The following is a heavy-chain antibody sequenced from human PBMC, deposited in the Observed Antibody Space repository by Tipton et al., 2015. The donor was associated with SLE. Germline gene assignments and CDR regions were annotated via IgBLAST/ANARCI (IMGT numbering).Heavy chain of an antibody. CDR2: IYYSGST. CDR1: GGSISSYY. D-gene: IGHD4-17*01. Sequence: TLSLTCTVSGGSISSYYWSWIRQPPGKGLEWIGYIYYSGSTNYNPSLKSRVTISVDTSKNQFSLKLSSATAADTAVYYCARGTTVILFDYWGQGTLVTVSS. CDR3: ARGTTVILFDY. V-gene: IGHV4-59*01. J-gene: IGHJ4*02.